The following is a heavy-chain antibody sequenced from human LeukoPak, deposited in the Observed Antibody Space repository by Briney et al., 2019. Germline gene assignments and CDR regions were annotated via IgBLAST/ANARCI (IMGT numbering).Heavy chain of an antibody. Sequence: KPSETLSLTCTVSGASIYTSSSYWGWIRQPPGKGLEWIASVYYTGSTYYSPSLKSRATISVDTSKNQFSLELNSVTAADTAVYYCARDLPLIYGDYDLLDYYYYYGMDVWGQGTTVTVSS. CDR1: GASIYTSSSY. CDR3: ARDLPLIYGDYDLLDYYYYYGMDV. V-gene: IGHV4-39*02. CDR2: VYYTGST. D-gene: IGHD4-17*01. J-gene: IGHJ6*02.